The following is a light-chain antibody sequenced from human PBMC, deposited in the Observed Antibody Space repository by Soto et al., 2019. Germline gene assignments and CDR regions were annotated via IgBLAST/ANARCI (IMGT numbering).Light chain of an antibody. V-gene: IGLV3-1*01. CDR1: KLGDKY. CDR3: QAWDSSTAV. CDR2: QGS. Sequence: SYELTHPPSVSVSQGQTASLTCSGDKLGDKYACWYHQKPGQSPVLGIYQGSKRPSGIPERFSGSNSGNTATLTISGTQAMDEADYYCQAWDSSTAVFGGGIKLTVL. J-gene: IGLJ2*01.